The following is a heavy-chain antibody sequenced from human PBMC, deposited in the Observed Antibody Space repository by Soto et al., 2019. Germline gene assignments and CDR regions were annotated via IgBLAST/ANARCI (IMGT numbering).Heavy chain of an antibody. CDR1: GFTFSTYA. J-gene: IGHJ5*02. D-gene: IGHD1-26*01. CDR3: ARGGGSYA. Sequence: EVQLLESGGDLVQAGGSLRLSCAASGFTFSTYAMKWVRQAPGKGLEWVSGISESGDRTSYADSVKGRFTMSRDNSRNTLYLQMNSLRAEDTAVYYCARGGGSYAWGQGTLATVAS. CDR2: ISESGDRT. V-gene: IGHV3-23*01.